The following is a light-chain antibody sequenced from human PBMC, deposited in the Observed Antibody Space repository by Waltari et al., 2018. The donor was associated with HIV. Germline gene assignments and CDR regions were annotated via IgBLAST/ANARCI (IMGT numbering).Light chain of an antibody. J-gene: IGKJ1*01. CDR2: WAS. Sequence: DIVMTQSPASLALSLGERATINCKSSQRILYSSNSKNYLAWYQQKPGQPPKLLIYWASTRASGVPDRFSASGSGTDFTLTISSLQAEDVAVYYCQQYFTTLRTFGQGTKLEIK. V-gene: IGKV4-1*01. CDR1: QRILYSSNSKNY. CDR3: QQYFTTLRT.